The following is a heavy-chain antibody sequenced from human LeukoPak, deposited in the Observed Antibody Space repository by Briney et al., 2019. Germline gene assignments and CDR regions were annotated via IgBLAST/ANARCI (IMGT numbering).Heavy chain of an antibody. Sequence: PGGSLRLSCAASGFTFSSYAMHWVRQAPGKGLEYVSAISSNGGSTYYANSVKGRFTISRDNSKNTLYLQMGSLRAEDMAVHYCARLRDYYYGMDVWGQGTTVTVSS. V-gene: IGHV3-64*01. CDR3: ARLRDYYYGMDV. J-gene: IGHJ6*02. CDR1: GFTFSSYA. D-gene: IGHD3-10*01. CDR2: ISSNGGST.